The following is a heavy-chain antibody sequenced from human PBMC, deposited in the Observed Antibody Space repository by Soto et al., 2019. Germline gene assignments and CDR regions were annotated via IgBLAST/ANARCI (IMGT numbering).Heavy chain of an antibody. V-gene: IGHV4-61*01. D-gene: IGHD3-22*01. Sequence: SETLSLTCTVSGGSVSSGNYYWSWIRQPPGKGLEWIGYFYYTGSINYNPSLKSRVTIFIDASKNQFSLRLSSVTAADTAVYYCARSMFYSDGSNYSPFDYWGQGTLVTVS. J-gene: IGHJ4*02. CDR2: FYYTGSI. CDR3: ARSMFYSDGSNYSPFDY. CDR1: GGSVSSGNYY.